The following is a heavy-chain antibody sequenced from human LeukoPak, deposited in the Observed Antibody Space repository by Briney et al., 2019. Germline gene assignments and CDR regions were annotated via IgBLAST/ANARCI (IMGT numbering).Heavy chain of an antibody. V-gene: IGHV1-2*02. CDR3: AREWDYYAV. CDR1: GYTFIDYY. CDR2: INPKNGDT. D-gene: IGHD3-10*01. Sequence: ASVKVSCKASGYTFIDYYMHWVRQAPGQGLEWVAWINPKNGDTKYAQNFQGRVTVTRDTSISTVYMELRSLRSDDTAVYYCAREWDYYAVWGQGTMVSVSS. J-gene: IGHJ4*02.